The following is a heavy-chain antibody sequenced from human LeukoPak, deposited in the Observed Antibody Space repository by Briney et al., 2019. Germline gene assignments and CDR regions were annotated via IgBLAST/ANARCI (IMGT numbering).Heavy chain of an antibody. J-gene: IGHJ4*02. D-gene: IGHD7-27*01. CDR3: ARDLGGLGKIDY. CDR2: IFYSGTT. V-gene: IGHV4-31*03. Sequence: SETLSLTCTVSGGSFSSGGYYWSWIRQHPGKGLEWIGYIFYSGTTYYNPSLKSRAIISVDASKNQFSLRLSSVTAADTAVYYCARDLGGLGKIDYWGQGTLVTVSS. CDR1: GGSFSSGGYY.